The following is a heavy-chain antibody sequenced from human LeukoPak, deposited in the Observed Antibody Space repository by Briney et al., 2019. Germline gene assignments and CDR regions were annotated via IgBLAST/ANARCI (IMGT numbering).Heavy chain of an antibody. J-gene: IGHJ4*02. V-gene: IGHV1-2*02. Sequence: ASVKVSCKASGYTFTGYYMHWVRQAPGQGLEWMGWINPNSGGTNYAQKFQGRVTMTRDTSISTAYMEPSRLRSDDTAVYYCARNGGSGSPYFDYWGQGTLVTVSS. CDR2: INPNSGGT. CDR3: ARNGGSGSPYFDY. D-gene: IGHD3-10*01. CDR1: GYTFTGYY.